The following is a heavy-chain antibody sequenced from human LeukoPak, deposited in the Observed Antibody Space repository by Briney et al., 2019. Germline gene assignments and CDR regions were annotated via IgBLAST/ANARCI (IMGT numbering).Heavy chain of an antibody. CDR1: GYSISSGYY. Sequence: SETLSLTCTVSGYSISSGYYWGWIRQPPGKGLEWIGSIYHSGSTYYNPSLKSRVTISVDTSNNHFSLTLKSVTAADTAVYYCARQTTVTTSIRFDPWGPGTLVTVSS. J-gene: IGHJ5*02. D-gene: IGHD4-17*01. CDR2: IYHSGST. CDR3: ARQTTVTTSIRFDP. V-gene: IGHV4-38-2*02.